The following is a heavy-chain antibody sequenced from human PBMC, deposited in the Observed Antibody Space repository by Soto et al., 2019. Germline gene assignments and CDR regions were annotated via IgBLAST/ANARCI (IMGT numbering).Heavy chain of an antibody. CDR3: AREGSSGWYDY. CDR2: INSDGSIT. V-gene: IGHV3-74*01. J-gene: IGHJ4*02. Sequence: GGSLRLSCAASGFTFSSYWMHWVRQAPGKGLVWVSRINSDGSITSYADSVKGRFTISRDNAKNTLYLQMNSLRAEDTAVYYCAREGSSGWYDYMGQVTLVTVSS. CDR1: GFTFSSYW. D-gene: IGHD6-19*01.